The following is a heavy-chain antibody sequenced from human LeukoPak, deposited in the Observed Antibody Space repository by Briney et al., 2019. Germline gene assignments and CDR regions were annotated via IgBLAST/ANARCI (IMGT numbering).Heavy chain of an antibody. D-gene: IGHD3-10*02. Sequence: SETLSLTCAVYGGYFSGYYWSWIRQPPGKGLEWIGEINHSGSTNYNPSLKSRVTISVDTSKNQFSLKLRYVTAADTAVFYCARRGNVRGGAGTKIGYWGQGTLVTVSS. CDR1: GGYFSGYY. J-gene: IGHJ4*02. CDR2: INHSGST. CDR3: ARRGNVRGGAGTKIGY. V-gene: IGHV4-34*01.